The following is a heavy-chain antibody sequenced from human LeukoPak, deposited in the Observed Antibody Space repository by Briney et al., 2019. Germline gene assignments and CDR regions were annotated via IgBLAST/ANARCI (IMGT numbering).Heavy chain of an antibody. V-gene: IGHV3-30*04. D-gene: IGHD1-1*01. CDR2: ISYDGSNK. J-gene: IGHJ3*02. CDR1: EFTFSTYA. Sequence: GRSLRLSCAASEFTFSTYAMHWVRQAPGEGLEWVAVISYDGSNKYFADSVKGRFTISRDNSKNTLFLQMNSLRPEDTAVYYCARDLVNIYTTGSTYDAFDIWGQGTMVTVSS. CDR3: ARDLVNIYTTGSTYDAFDI.